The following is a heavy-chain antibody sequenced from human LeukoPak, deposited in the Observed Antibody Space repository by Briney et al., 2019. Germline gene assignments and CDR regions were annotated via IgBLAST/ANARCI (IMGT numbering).Heavy chain of an antibody. Sequence: SQTLSLTCIVSGGSISSGGYYWSWIRQHPGKGLEWIGNIYYSGSTYYNPSLKSRVTISVDTSKNQFSLKLSSVTAADTAVYYCARDPAMVRGVAFDYWGQGTLVTVSS. CDR2: IYYSGST. CDR1: GGSISSGGYY. J-gene: IGHJ4*02. CDR3: ARDPAMVRGVAFDY. D-gene: IGHD3-10*01. V-gene: IGHV4-31*03.